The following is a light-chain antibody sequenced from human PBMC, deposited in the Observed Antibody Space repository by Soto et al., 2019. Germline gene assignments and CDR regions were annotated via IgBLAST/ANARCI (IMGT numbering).Light chain of an antibody. CDR1: SSNIGAGFD. V-gene: IGLV1-40*01. Sequence: QSVPTQPPSVSGAPGQRVTISCTGSSSNIGAGFDVHWYQQLPGTAPKLLIYGNNNRPSGVPDRFSGSKSGTSASLAITGLQAEDEADYYCQSYDSSLSGVVFGGGTKLTVL. J-gene: IGLJ2*01. CDR3: QSYDSSLSGVV. CDR2: GNN.